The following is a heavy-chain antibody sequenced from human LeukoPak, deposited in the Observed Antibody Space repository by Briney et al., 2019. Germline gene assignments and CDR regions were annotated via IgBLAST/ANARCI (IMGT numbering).Heavy chain of an antibody. J-gene: IGHJ4*02. CDR3: AKAPGYCSGGSCYDY. V-gene: IGHV3-23*01. CDR1: GFTFSSYW. D-gene: IGHD2-15*01. Sequence: GGSLRLSCAASGFTFSSYWMHWVRQAPGKGLEWVSVISGSGGSTNYADSVKGRFSISRDNSKNTVYLQMKSLRADDTAVYYCAKAPGYCSGGSCYDYWGQGTLVTVSS. CDR2: ISGSGGST.